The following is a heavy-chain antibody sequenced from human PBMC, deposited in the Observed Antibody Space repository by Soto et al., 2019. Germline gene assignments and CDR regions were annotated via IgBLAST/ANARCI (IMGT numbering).Heavy chain of an antibody. CDR3: ARAVNSGWFYYGMDV. CDR2: IYPGDSDT. Sequence: GESLKISCQGSGYSFTSYWIAWVRQMSGKGLEWMGIIYPGDSDTRYSPSFQGQVTISVDKSISTAYLQWSSLKASDTAMYYCARAVNSGWFYYGMDVWGQGTTVTVS. J-gene: IGHJ6*02. D-gene: IGHD6-13*01. V-gene: IGHV5-51*01. CDR1: GYSFTSYW.